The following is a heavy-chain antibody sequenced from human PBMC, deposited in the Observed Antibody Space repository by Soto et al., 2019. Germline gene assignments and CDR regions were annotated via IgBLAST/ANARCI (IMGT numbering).Heavy chain of an antibody. CDR3: ARDLRTGTYWFDP. D-gene: IGHD1-7*01. Sequence: ASVKVSCKASGYTFTSYAMHWVRQAPGQRLEWMGWINAGNGNTKYSQKFQGRVTITRDTSASTAYMELSSLRSEDTAVYYCARDLRTGTYWFDPWGQGTLVTVSS. J-gene: IGHJ5*02. V-gene: IGHV1-3*01. CDR2: INAGNGNT. CDR1: GYTFTSYA.